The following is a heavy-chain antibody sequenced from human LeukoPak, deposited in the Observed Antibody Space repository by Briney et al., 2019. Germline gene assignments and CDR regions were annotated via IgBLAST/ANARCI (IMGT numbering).Heavy chain of an antibody. Sequence: PGGSLRLSCAASGFTFSSYAMSWVRQAPGKGLEWVSAISGSGDNTYYADSVKGRFTISRDNSKNTLYLQMNSLRAEDTAVYYCARGTSGSKTIDYWGQGTLVTVSS. CDR3: ARGTSGSKTIDY. V-gene: IGHV3-23*01. J-gene: IGHJ4*02. CDR2: ISGSGDNT. CDR1: GFTFSSYA. D-gene: IGHD1-26*01.